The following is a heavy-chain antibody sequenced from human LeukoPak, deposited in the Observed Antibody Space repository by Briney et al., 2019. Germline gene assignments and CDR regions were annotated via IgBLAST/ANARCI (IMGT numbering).Heavy chain of an antibody. J-gene: IGHJ6*02. CDR2: ISGSGGST. CDR3: AKAGRGYCTNGVCYTAYYYYGMDV. V-gene: IGHV3-23*01. Sequence: GGSLRLSCAASGFTFSSYAMSWVRQAPGKGLEWVSAISGSGGSTYYADSVKGRFTISRDNSKNTLYLQMNSLRAEDTAVYYCAKAGRGYCTNGVCYTAYYYYGMDVWGQGTTVTVSS. CDR1: GFTFSSYA. D-gene: IGHD2-8*01.